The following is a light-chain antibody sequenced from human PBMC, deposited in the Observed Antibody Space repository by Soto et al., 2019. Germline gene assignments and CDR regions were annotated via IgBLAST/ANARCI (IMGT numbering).Light chain of an antibody. CDR3: QQYGSSYPWT. V-gene: IGKV3-20*01. J-gene: IGKJ1*01. CDR1: QSISSSY. CDR2: DAS. Sequence: EIVLTQPPRTLALSAGEGATLSCRASQSISSSYLAWYQQKPGQAPRLLIYDASSRATGIPDRFSGSGSGTDFTLTISRLEPEDFAVYYCQQYGSSYPWTFGQGTKVDIK.